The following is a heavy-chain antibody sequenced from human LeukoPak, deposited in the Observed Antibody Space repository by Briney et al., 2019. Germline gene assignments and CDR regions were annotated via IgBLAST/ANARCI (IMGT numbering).Heavy chain of an antibody. CDR2: INPNSGGT. J-gene: IGHJ4*02. CDR3: ARVAGIAAAGTNDY. Sequence: ASVKVSCKASGYTFTGYYMHWVRQATGQGLEWMGWINPNSGGTNYAQKFQGRVTMTRDTSISTAYMELSRLRSDDTAVYYCARVAGIAAAGTNDYWGQGTLVTVSS. D-gene: IGHD6-13*01. V-gene: IGHV1-2*02. CDR1: GYTFTGYY.